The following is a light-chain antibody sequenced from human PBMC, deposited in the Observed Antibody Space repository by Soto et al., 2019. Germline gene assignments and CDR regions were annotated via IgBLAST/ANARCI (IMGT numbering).Light chain of an antibody. CDR3: QQYSRYQIT. CDR2: KAS. CDR1: QSIAYW. Sequence: DIQMTQSPSTLSASVGDRVIITCRASQSIAYWLAWYQQKPGKAPKSLIYKASILGSGVPSRFSGSGSGTEFTLTISSLQPDDVGIYYCQQYSRYQITFGGGTEVEIK. J-gene: IGKJ4*02. V-gene: IGKV1-5*03.